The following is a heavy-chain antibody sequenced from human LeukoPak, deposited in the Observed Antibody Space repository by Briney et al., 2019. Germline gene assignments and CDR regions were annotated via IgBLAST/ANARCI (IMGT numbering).Heavy chain of an antibody. D-gene: IGHD5-12*01. CDR1: GFSVSSNY. CDR3: ARDEYSGLYYYMDV. J-gene: IGHJ6*03. V-gene: IGHV3-48*04. Sequence: GGSLRLSCAASGFSVSSNYMSWVRQAPGKGLEWVSYIGSTTNSIYYADSVKGRFTISRDNAKKSLHLQMNSLRAEDTAVYYCARDEYSGLYYYMDVWGKGTTVTVSS. CDR2: IGSTTNSI.